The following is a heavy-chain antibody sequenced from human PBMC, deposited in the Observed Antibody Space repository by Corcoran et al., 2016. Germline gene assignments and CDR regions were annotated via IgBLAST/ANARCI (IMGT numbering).Heavy chain of an antibody. V-gene: IGHV1-18*01. CDR1: GYTFTSYG. J-gene: IGHJ4*02. CDR3: ARGVSYYDSSGYRVGSLALARANFDY. Sequence: QVQLVQSGAEVKKPGASVKVSCKASGYTFTSYGISWVRQAPGQGLEWMGWISAYNGNTNYAQKLQGRVTMTTDTSTSTAYMELRSLRSDDTAVYYCARGVSYYDSSGYRVGSLALARANFDYWGQGTLVTVSS. CDR2: ISAYNGNT. D-gene: IGHD3-22*01.